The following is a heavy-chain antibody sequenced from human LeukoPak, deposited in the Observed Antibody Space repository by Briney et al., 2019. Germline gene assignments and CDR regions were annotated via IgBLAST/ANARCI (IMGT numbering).Heavy chain of an antibody. J-gene: IGHJ5*02. D-gene: IGHD3-22*01. CDR2: IYYSGST. CDR1: GGSISSYY. V-gene: IGHV4-59*01. Sequence: SETLSLTCTVSGGSISSYYWSWIRQPPGKGLEWIGYIYYSGSTNYNPSLKSRVTISVDTSKNQFSLKLSSVTAADTAVYYCARERYYYDSSGYSNWFDPWGQGTLVTVSS. CDR3: ARERYYYDSSGYSNWFDP.